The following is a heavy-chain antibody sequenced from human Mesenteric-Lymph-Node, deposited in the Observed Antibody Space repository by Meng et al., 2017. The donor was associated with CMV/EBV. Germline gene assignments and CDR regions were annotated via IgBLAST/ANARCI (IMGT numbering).Heavy chain of an antibody. Sequence: GGSLRLSCAASGFTVNGNYMSWVRQAPGKGLEWVSVIFTCGRTYYADSVKGRFTISRDNAKNSLYLQMNSLRAEDTAVYYCARVFYSYGSGYWGQGTLVTVSS. CDR2: IFTCGRT. CDR3: ARVFYSYGSGY. J-gene: IGHJ4*02. D-gene: IGHD5-18*01. V-gene: IGHV3-66*03. CDR1: GFTVNGNY.